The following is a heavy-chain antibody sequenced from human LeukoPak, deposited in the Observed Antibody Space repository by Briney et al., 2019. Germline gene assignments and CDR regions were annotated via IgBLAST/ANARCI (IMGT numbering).Heavy chain of an antibody. J-gene: IGHJ6*03. CDR2: IRFDGGDK. Sequence: GGSLTLSCVASGVTFGTYGLHWVSQAPGKGLEWVAFIRFDGGDKYYADSVKGRFTVSRDNSKNTLYLQMNSLRIEDTAMYYCAKVLPLTFYYMDVWGKGTTVTVSS. CDR3: AKVLPLTFYYMDV. D-gene: IGHD4/OR15-4a*01. V-gene: IGHV3-30*02. CDR1: GVTFGTYG.